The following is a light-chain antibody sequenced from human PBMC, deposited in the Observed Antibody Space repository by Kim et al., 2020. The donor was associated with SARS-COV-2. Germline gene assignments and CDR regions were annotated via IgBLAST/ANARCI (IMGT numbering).Light chain of an antibody. V-gene: IGLV3-9*01. CDR3: QVWDSGTWV. Sequence: SVAPGQTAGLTCRVNHIHTKNVHWYRQKPGPAPVLVIYKDSKRPSGIPELFSGSSTGNTATLTIPRAQAGDEADYYCQVWDSGTWVFGGGTQLTVL. CDR1: HIHTKN. J-gene: IGLJ3*02. CDR2: KDS.